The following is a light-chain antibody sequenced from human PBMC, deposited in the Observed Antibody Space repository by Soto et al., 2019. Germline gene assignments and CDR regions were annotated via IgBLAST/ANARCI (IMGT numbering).Light chain of an antibody. V-gene: IGLV2-14*01. J-gene: IGLJ1*01. Sequence: QSVLTQPASVSGSPGQTITISCTGTSSDVGAYNYVSWYQQHPGKAPKLMIYEVSNRPSGVSDRFSGSKYGNTASLTISGLQAADEADYYCSSKRTTASLVFGTGTKVTVL. CDR3: SSKRTTASLV. CDR2: EVS. CDR1: SSDVGAYNY.